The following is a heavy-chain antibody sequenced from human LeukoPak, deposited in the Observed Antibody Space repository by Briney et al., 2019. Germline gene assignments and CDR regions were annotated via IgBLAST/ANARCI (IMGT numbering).Heavy chain of an antibody. CDR1: GFTFSSYS. V-gene: IGHV3-21*01. CDR3: ACLARVTSSPFELYP. Sequence: GGSLRLSCAASGFTFSSYSMNWVRQAPGKGLEWVSSISSSSSYIYYADSVKGRFTTSRDNAKNTLYLQMKSLRGEDTAVYYCACLARVTSSPFELYPWGQGTLVTVSS. CDR2: ISSSSSYI. D-gene: IGHD2-21*02. J-gene: IGHJ5*02.